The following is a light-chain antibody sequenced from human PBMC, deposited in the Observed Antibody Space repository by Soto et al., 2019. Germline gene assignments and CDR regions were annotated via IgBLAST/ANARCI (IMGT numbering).Light chain of an antibody. CDR2: KAS. CDR1: QSIRSW. CDR3: QQHNSYSRT. V-gene: IGKV1-5*03. Sequence: DIQMTQSPSTLSASVGDRVTITCRASQSIRSWLAWYQQKPGKAPKLLIYKASSLESGVPSRFSGSGSGTEFTLTISSLQPDDFATYYCQQHNSYSRTFGQGTKWIS. J-gene: IGKJ1*01.